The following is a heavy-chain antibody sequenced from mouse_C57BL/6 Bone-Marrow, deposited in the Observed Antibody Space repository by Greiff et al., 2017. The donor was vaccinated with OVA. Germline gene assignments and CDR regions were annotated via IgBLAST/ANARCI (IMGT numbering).Heavy chain of an antibody. Sequence: VHLVESGPGLVAPSQSLSITCTVPGFSLTSYGVHWVRQPPGKGLEWLVVIWSDGSTTYNSALKSRLSISKDNSKSQVFLKMNSRQTDDTAMYYCARHDGYLYWYFDVWGTGTTVTVSS. D-gene: IGHD2-3*01. CDR2: IWSDGST. CDR3: ARHDGYLYWYFDV. CDR1: GFSLTSYG. V-gene: IGHV2-6-1*01. J-gene: IGHJ1*03.